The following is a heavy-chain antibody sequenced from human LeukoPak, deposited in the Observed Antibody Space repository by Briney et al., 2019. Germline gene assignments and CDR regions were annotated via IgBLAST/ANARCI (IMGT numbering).Heavy chain of an antibody. CDR2: IYYSGST. D-gene: IGHD4-17*01. Sequence: PSETLSLTCTVSGGSISSYYWSWIRQPPGKGLEWIGYIYYSGSTNYNPSLKSRVTISVDTSKNQFSLKLSSVTAADTAVYYCARAPRPTTVTTRYYFDYWGQGTLVTVSS. CDR1: GGSISSYY. J-gene: IGHJ4*02. V-gene: IGHV4-59*01. CDR3: ARAPRPTTVTTRYYFDY.